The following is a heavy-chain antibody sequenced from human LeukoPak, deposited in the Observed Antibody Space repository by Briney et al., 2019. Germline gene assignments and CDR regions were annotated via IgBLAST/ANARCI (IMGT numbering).Heavy chain of an antibody. V-gene: IGHV4-61*02. D-gene: IGHD3-10*01. CDR2: IYTSGST. J-gene: IGHJ4*02. CDR3: ARTYVSGSYQGAITEYYFDY. CDR1: GGSISSGSYY. Sequence: PSETLSLTCTVSGGSISSGSYYWSWIRQPAGKGLEWIGRIYTSGSTNYNPSLKSRVTISVDTSKNQFSLKLSSVTAADTAVYYCARTYVSGSYQGAITEYYFDYWGQGTLVTVSS.